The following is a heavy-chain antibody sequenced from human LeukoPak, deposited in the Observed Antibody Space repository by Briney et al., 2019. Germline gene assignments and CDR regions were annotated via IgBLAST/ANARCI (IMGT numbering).Heavy chain of an antibody. CDR3: ARGRCGGGGSCYYYYYYMDV. V-gene: IGHV4-31*03. D-gene: IGHD2-15*01. CDR1: GGSISSGGYY. Sequence: PPETLSLTCTVSGGSISSGGYYWSWIRQHPGKGLEWIGYIYYSGSTYYNPSLKSRVTISVDTSKNQFSLKLSSVTAADTAVYYCARGRCGGGGSCYYYYYYMDVWGKGTTVTVSS. J-gene: IGHJ6*03. CDR2: IYYSGST.